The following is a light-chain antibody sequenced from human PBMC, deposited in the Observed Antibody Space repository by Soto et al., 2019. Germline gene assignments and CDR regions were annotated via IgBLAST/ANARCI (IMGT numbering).Light chain of an antibody. CDR1: ISNIGSTI. V-gene: IGLV1-44*01. Sequence: QSVLTQPPSASGTPGQRVTISCAGSISNIGSTIVNWYQQLPGTAPKLLIYANNQRPSGVPDRFSGSKSGTSASLAISGLQSEDEADYYCAAWDDSLNGQVFGGGTKLTVL. CDR3: AAWDDSLNGQV. CDR2: ANN. J-gene: IGLJ2*01.